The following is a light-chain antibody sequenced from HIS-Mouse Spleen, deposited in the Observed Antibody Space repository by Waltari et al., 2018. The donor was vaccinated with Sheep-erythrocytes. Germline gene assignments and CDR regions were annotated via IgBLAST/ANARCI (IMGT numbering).Light chain of an antibody. CDR2: QDS. CDR1: KLGDKY. Sequence: PGQTASITCSGDKLGDKYACWYHQKPGQSPVLVIYQDSKRPSGIPERFSGSNSGNTATLTISGTQAMDEADYYCQAWDSSTVVFGGGTKLTVL. CDR3: QAWDSSTVV. V-gene: IGLV3-1*01. J-gene: IGLJ2*01.